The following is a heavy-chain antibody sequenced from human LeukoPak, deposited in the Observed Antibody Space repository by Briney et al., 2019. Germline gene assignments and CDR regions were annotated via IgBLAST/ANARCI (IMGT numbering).Heavy chain of an antibody. J-gene: IGHJ4*02. CDR1: GFTFSSYE. Sequence: PGGSLRLSCAASGFTFSSYEMNWLRQAPGKGREWVSYISSSGSTIYCADSVKGRFTISRDNAKNSLYLQMNSRRAEDTAVYYCARPLYGSGSYAFDYWGQGTLVTVSS. CDR3: ARPLYGSGSYAFDY. D-gene: IGHD3-10*01. V-gene: IGHV3-48*03. CDR2: ISSSGSTI.